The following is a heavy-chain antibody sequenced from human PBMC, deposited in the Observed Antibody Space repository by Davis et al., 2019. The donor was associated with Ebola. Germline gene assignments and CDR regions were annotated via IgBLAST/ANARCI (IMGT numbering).Heavy chain of an antibody. D-gene: IGHD3-10*01. CDR2: IKSKTDGGTT. CDR1: GFTFSNAW. J-gene: IGHJ4*02. Sequence: GESLKISCEASGFTFSNAWMSWVRQAPGKGLEWVGRIKSKTDGGTTDYAAPVKGRFTISRDDSKNTLYLQMNSLKTEDTAVYYCTLMGLWFGADYWGQGTLVTVSS. V-gene: IGHV3-15*01. CDR3: TLMGLWFGADY.